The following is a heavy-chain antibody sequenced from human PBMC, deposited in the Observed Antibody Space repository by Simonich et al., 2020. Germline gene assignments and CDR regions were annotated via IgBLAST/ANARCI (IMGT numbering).Heavy chain of an antibody. D-gene: IGHD6-19*01. CDR3: ARDGGSGWYKGDY. CDR1: GFTFSSYW. Sequence: EVQLVESGGGLVQPGGSLRLSCAASGFTFSSYWMHWVRQAPGKGVVGVSRINRDGSSTSYADSVKGRFTISRDNAKNTLYLQMNSLRAEDTAVYYCARDGGSGWYKGDYWGQGTLVTVSS. J-gene: IGHJ4*02. CDR2: INRDGSST. V-gene: IGHV3-74*01.